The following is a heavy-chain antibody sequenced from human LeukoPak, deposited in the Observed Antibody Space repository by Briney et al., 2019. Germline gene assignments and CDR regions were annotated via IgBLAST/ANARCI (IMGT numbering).Heavy chain of an antibody. J-gene: IGHJ4*02. V-gene: IGHV3-53*01. D-gene: IGHD3-10*01. CDR2: IYSGGST. CDR1: GFTVSSNY. CDR3: ARVQLWFGELSGFDY. Sequence: GGSLRLSCAASGFTVSSNYMSWVRQAPWKGLEWVSVIYSGGSTYYADSVKGRFTISRDNSKNTLYLQMNSLRAEDTAVYYCARVQLWFGELSGFDYWGQGTLVTVSS.